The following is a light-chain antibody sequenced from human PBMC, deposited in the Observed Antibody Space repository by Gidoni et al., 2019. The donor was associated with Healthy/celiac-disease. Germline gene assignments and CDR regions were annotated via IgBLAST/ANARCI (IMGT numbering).Light chain of an antibody. CDR1: QSISSY. CDR3: QQSYSTPPYT. J-gene: IGKJ2*01. V-gene: IGKV1-39*01. Sequence: EIQMTQSSSSLSASVGDRVTITCRESQSISSYLNWYQQKPGKAPKLLIYAASSLQSGVPSRFSGSGSGTDFTLTISRLQPENFATYYCQQSYSTPPYTFGQGTKLEIK. CDR2: AAS.